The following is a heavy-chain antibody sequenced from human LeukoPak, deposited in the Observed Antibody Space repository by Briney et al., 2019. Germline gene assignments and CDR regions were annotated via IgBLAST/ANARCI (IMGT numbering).Heavy chain of an antibody. CDR3: ARGRRVTSIAALLEPRIDY. CDR1: GGSFSGYY. V-gene: IGHV4-34*01. J-gene: IGHJ4*02. D-gene: IGHD6-6*01. Sequence: AETLSLSCAVYGGSFSGYYWSWIRQPPGKGLEWIGEINRSGSTNYYPSLKSRVTISVDTSKNQFSLKRSSVTAADTAVYYCARGRRVTSIAALLEPRIDYWGQGTLVTVSS. CDR2: INRSGST.